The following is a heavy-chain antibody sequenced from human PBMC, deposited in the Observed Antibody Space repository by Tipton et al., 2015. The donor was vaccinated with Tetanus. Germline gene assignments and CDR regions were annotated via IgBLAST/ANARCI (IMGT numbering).Heavy chain of an antibody. CDR2: ISGSGDTT. J-gene: IGHJ4*02. D-gene: IGHD4-17*01. Sequence: SLRLSCEISGFTFNKYALSWVRQAPGKGLEWVSTISGSGDTTNYADSVKGRVTISRDLSMKTLYLQMNSLRAEDTAMYYCAKWVKYGDYGRSISFIDQWGQGTLVTVSS. CDR1: GFTFNKYA. V-gene: IGHV3-23*01. CDR3: AKWVKYGDYGRSISFIDQ.